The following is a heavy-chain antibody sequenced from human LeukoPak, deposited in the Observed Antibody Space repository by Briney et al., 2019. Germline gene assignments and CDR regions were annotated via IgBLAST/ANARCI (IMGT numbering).Heavy chain of an antibody. CDR2: INPNSGGT. CDR3: ARNYYYGSGSYFPDY. J-gene: IGHJ4*02. CDR1: GYTFTGYY. D-gene: IGHD3-10*01. V-gene: IGHV1-2*02. Sequence: ASVKVSCKASGYTFTGYYMHWVRQAPGQGLEWMGWINPNSGGTNYAQKFQGRVTMTGDTSISTAYMELSRLRSDDTAVYYCARNYYYGSGSYFPDYWGQGTLVTVSS.